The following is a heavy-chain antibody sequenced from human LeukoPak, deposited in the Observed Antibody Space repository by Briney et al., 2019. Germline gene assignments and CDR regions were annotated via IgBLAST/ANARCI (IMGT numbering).Heavy chain of an antibody. J-gene: IGHJ4*02. V-gene: IGHV4-39*07. Sequence: PSETLSLTCTVSGGSISSGGYYWSWIGQPPGKGLEWIGSIYHSGSTYYNPSLKSRVTISVDTSKNQFSLKLSSVTAADTAVYYCARRDYGILTGARYFDYWGQGTLVTVSS. CDR2: IYHSGST. CDR3: ARRDYGILTGARYFDY. CDR1: GGSISSGGYY. D-gene: IGHD3-9*01.